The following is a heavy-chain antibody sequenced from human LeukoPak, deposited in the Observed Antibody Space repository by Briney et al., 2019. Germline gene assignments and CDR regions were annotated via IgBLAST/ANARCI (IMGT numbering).Heavy chain of an antibody. CDR2: ISGSGGST. V-gene: IGHV3-23*01. D-gene: IGHD4-17*01. CDR3: ARIKYGDYTFDY. CDR1: GFTFSSYA. Sequence: GGSLRLSCAASGFTFSSYAMSWVRQAPGKGLEWVSAISGSGGSTYYADSVKGRFTISRDNAKNSLYLQMNSLRAEDTAVYYCARIKYGDYTFDYWGQGTLVTVSS. J-gene: IGHJ4*02.